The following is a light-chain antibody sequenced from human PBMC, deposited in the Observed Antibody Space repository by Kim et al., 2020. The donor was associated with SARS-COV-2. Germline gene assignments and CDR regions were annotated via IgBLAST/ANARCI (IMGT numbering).Light chain of an antibody. Sequence: SVSSGQTASITCSGNKLGDKYVCWYQQKPGQSPMLVIYQDSKRPSGIPERFSGSSSGNTATLTISGTQAMDEADYYCQAWDSSTVLFGGGTQLTVL. CDR3: QAWDSSTVL. CDR1: KLGDKY. J-gene: IGLJ2*01. CDR2: QDS. V-gene: IGLV3-1*01.